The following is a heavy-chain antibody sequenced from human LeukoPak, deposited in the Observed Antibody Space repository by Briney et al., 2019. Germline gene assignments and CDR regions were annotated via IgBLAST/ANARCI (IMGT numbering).Heavy chain of an antibody. CDR1: GGTFSSYA. CDR2: IIPIFGTA. CDR3: ARPRTYGADAFDI. Sequence: ASVKVSCKASGGTFSSYAISWVRQAPGQGLEWMGGIIPIFGTANYAQKFQGRVTITADKSTSTAYMELSSLRSEDTAVYYCARPRTYGADAFDIWGQGTMVTVSS. J-gene: IGHJ3*02. D-gene: IGHD4-17*01. V-gene: IGHV1-69*06.